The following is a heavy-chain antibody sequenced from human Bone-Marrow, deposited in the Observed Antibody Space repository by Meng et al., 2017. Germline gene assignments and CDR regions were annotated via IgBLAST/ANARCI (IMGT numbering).Heavy chain of an antibody. J-gene: IGHJ4*02. CDR1: GFTFSNAW. V-gene: IGHV3-15*05. CDR2: IKSKTDGGTT. CDR3: ARDVAGRGGY. Sequence: GESLKISCAASGFTFSNAWMSWVRQAPGKGLEWVGRIKSKTDGGTTDYAAPVKGRFTISRDNAKNTLYLQMNSLRGEDTAVYYCARDVAGRGGYWGQGTLVTVSS. D-gene: IGHD1-26*01.